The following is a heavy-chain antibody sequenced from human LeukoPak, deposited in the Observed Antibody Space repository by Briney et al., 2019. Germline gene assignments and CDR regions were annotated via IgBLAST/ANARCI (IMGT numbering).Heavy chain of an antibody. D-gene: IGHD3-10*01. V-gene: IGHV3-30-3*01. Sequence: GGSLRLSCAASGFTFSSYAMHWVRQAPGKGLEWVAVISYDGSNKYYADSVKGRFTVSRDNSKNTLYLQMNSLRAEDTAVYYCARDGGSGSYYNNFFDYWGQGTLVTVSS. CDR2: ISYDGSNK. CDR1: GFTFSSYA. CDR3: ARDGGSGSYYNNFFDY. J-gene: IGHJ4*02.